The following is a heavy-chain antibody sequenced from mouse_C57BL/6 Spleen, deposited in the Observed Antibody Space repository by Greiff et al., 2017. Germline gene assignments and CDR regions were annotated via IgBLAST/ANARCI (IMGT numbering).Heavy chain of an antibody. CDR1: GYSITSDY. J-gene: IGHJ1*03. D-gene: IGHD1-1*01. CDR3: ARLAVTTVVATEGWYFDV. CDR2: ISYSGST. Sequence: EVQLVESGPGLAKPSQTLSLTCSVTGYSITSDYWNWIRKFPGNKLEYMGYISYSGSTYYNPSLKSRISITRDTSKNQYYLQLNSVTTEDTATYYCARLAVTTVVATEGWYFDVWGTGTTVTVSS. V-gene: IGHV3-8*01.